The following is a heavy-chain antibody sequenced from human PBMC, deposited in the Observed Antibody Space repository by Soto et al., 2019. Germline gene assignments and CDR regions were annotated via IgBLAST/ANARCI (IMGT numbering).Heavy chain of an antibody. D-gene: IGHD6-19*01. Sequence: ASVKVSCKASGYTFTSYAMHWVRQAPGQRLEWMGWINAGNGNTKYSQKFRGRVTITRDTSASTAYMELSSLRSEDTAVYYCARDLIYSSGSLDYWGQGTLVTVS. CDR1: GYTFTSYA. J-gene: IGHJ4*02. CDR3: ARDLIYSSGSLDY. CDR2: INAGNGNT. V-gene: IGHV1-3*01.